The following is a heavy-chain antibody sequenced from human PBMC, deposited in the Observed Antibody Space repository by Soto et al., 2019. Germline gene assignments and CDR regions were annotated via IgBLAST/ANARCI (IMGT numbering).Heavy chain of an antibody. CDR3: ARDGYYYGMDV. J-gene: IGHJ6*02. V-gene: IGHV4-59*01. CDR2: IYYSGST. CDR1: GGSISNYY. Sequence: SETLSLTCTVSGGSISNYYWSWIRQPPGKGLEWIGYIYYSGSTDYNPSLKSRVTISVDTSKKQFSLKVSSVTAADTAVYYCARDGYYYGMDVWGQGTTVTVSS.